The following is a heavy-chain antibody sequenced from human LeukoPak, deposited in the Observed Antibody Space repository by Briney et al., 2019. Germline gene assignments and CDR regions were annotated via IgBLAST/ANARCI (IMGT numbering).Heavy chain of an antibody. CDR1: GFTFSSYA. CDR2: ISYDGSNK. V-gene: IGHV3-30-3*02. J-gene: IGHJ4*02. D-gene: IGHD3-9*01. Sequence: AGGSLRLSCAASGFTFSSYAMHWVRQAPGKGLEWVAVISYDGSNKYYADSVKGRFTISRDNSKNTLYLQMNSLRAEDTAVYYCAKCPSGVLRYFAPIDYWGQGTLVTVSS. CDR3: AKCPSGVLRYFAPIDY.